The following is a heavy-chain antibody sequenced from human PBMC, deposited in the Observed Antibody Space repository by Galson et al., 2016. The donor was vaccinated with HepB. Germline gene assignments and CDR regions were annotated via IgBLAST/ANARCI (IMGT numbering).Heavy chain of an antibody. V-gene: IGHV4-34*08. D-gene: IGHD2-21*01. J-gene: IGHJ6*02. CDR1: GETFSGYS. CDR3: AGKPPRRRAVIGAWYYYGMDV. Sequence: SETLSLTCAVYGETFSGYSWNWIRQSPGKGLEWIGEIIPSGSTNYNPSLKSRVTISVDTSKSQLSLKLGSVTAADTAIYFCAGKPPRRRAVIGAWYYYGMDVWGQGTTVTVSS. CDR2: IIPSGST.